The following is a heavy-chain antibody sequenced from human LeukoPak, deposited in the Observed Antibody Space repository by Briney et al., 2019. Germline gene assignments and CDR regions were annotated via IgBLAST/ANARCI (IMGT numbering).Heavy chain of an antibody. D-gene: IGHD2-2*01. CDR1: GFTFSSYA. J-gene: IGHJ3*02. Sequence: GGSLRLSCAASGFTFSSYAMHWVRQAPGKGLEWVAVISYDGSNKYYADSVKGRFTISRDNSKNTLYLQMNSLRAEDTAVYYCARELPSPYCSSTSCMWGFDIWGQGTMVTVSS. CDR2: ISYDGSNK. V-gene: IGHV3-30-3*01. CDR3: ARELPSPYCSSTSCMWGFDI.